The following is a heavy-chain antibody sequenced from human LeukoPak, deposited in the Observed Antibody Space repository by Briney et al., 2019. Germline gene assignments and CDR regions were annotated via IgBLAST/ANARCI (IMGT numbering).Heavy chain of an antibody. Sequence: GGSLRLSCAASGFTVSSYAMTWVRQAPGTGLEWVSAIGYSAGDTYYADSVKGRFTISRDNSMNTLYLQMSSLRADDTALYYCAKDDDGHHHGVDHWGQGTLVTVSS. CDR3: AKDDDGHHHGVDH. V-gene: IGHV3-23*01. CDR1: GFTVSSYA. J-gene: IGHJ4*02. D-gene: IGHD4-17*01. CDR2: IGYSAGDT.